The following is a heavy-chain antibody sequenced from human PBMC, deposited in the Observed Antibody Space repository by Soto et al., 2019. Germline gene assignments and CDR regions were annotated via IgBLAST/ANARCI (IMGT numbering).Heavy chain of an antibody. J-gene: IGHJ5*02. CDR3: ARLPGSRFYGSPGGPFDP. D-gene: IGHD3-3*01. CDR2: IYYSGST. V-gene: IGHV4-39*01. Sequence: PSETLSLTCTVSGGSISSSSYYWGWIRQPPGKGLEWIGSIYYSGSTYYNPSLKSRVTISVDTSKNQFSLKLSSVTAADTAVYYCARLPGSRFYGSPGGPFDPWGQGTLVTVSS. CDR1: GGSISSSSYY.